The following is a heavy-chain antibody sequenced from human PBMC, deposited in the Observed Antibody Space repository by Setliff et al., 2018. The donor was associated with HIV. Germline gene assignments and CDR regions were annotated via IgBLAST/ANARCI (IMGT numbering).Heavy chain of an antibody. J-gene: IGHJ6*03. V-gene: IGHV4-38-2*01. D-gene: IGHD6-19*01. Sequence: SETLSLTCGVSGYSSSSGYYWGWIRQPPGKGLEWIGNIHYTGSTNYNPSLKSRVTISGDSSKKQFSLVLSSVTAADTAVYYCARVPSSGWYGGHHYMDVWGKGATVTVSS. CDR3: ARVPSSGWYGGHHYMDV. CDR1: GYSSSSGYY. CDR2: IHYTGST.